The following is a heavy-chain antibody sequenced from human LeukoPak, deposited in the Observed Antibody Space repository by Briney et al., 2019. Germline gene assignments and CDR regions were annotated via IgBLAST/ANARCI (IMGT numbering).Heavy chain of an antibody. Sequence: GGSLRLSCAASGFTFSSYDMSWVRQAPGKELEWVSAISGSGGSTYYAHSVKSRFTISRDNSKNTLYLQMNTLRAEDTAVYFWAKRGVVIRVNLVVFHKEAYYLDSWGQGALVTVSS. D-gene: IGHD2-8*02. CDR1: GFTFSSYD. CDR3: AKRGVVIRVNLVVFHKEAYYLDS. CDR2: ISGSGGST. J-gene: IGHJ4*02. V-gene: IGHV3-23*01.